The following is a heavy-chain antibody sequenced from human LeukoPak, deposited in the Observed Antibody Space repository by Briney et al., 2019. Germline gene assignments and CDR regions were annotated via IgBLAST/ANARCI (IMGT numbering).Heavy chain of an antibody. Sequence: GESLQISCKGSGYGFTSYWIGWVRQVPGKGLEWMGIIYPGDSDTRYSPSFQGQVTISADKSISTAYLQWSSLKASDTAMYYCARHPPYAGSDDYYGMDVWGQGTTVTVS. J-gene: IGHJ6*02. V-gene: IGHV5-51*01. CDR2: IYPGDSDT. CDR3: ARHPPYAGSDDYYGMDV. CDR1: GYGFTSYW. D-gene: IGHD2-2*01.